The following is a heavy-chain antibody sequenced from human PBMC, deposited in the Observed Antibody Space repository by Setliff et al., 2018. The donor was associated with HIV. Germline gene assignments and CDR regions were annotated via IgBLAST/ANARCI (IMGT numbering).Heavy chain of an antibody. Sequence: NPSETLSLTCTVSGGSISSGDYYWSWIRQPPGKGLGWIGYIYYSGSTYYNPSLKSRVTISVDTSKNQFSLKLSSVTAADTAVYYCAREGKEGATPFDYWGQGTLVTVSS. CDR3: AREGKEGATPFDY. CDR2: IYYSGST. CDR1: GGSISSGDYY. V-gene: IGHV4-30-4*08. D-gene: IGHD1-26*01. J-gene: IGHJ4*02.